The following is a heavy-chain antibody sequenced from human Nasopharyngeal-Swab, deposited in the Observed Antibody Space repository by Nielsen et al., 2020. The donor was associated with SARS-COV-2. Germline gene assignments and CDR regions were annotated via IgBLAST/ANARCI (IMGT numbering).Heavy chain of an antibody. CDR3: ARVRQSGAYFPFDS. D-gene: IGHD1-26*01. J-gene: IGHJ4*02. CDR1: GFTVSSNF. Sequence: GVSLKISCVASGFTVSSNFVSWVGQAPGKGLEWVSLLKSGGGTFYADSVRGRFTISRDNSRNTVYLQMNSLRAEDTAVYYCARVRQSGAYFPFDSWGLGTLVTVSS. CDR2: LKSGGGT. V-gene: IGHV3-53*01.